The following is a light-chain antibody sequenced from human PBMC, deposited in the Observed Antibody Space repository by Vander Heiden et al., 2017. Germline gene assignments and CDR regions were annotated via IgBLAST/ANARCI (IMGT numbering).Light chain of an antibody. CDR3: SSYTTSGTRV. CDR2: DVT. Sequence: QSALTQPASVSGSLGQSITISCAGPSSDVGGYDSVSWYQQHPGKAPKLMIYDVTYRPSGVSIRFAGSKSSNTASLTISGLQAEDESDYYCSSYTTSGTRVFGTGTNVTVL. J-gene: IGLJ1*01. V-gene: IGLV2-14*03. CDR1: SSDVGGYDS.